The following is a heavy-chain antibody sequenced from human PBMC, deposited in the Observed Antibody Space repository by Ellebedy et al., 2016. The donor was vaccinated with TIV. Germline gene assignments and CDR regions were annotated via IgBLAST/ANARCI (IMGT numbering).Heavy chain of an antibody. D-gene: IGHD3-3*01. J-gene: IGHJ6*02. CDR1: GFTFSDYN. V-gene: IGHV3-21*01. Sequence: GESLKISXAASGFTFSDYNINWVRQAPGKGLEWVSSISTTSNYKYYADSVKGRFTISRDNAKNSLFLQMNSLRVEDTALYYCAKDREWFDNYHYDMDVWGQGTTVTVSS. CDR3: AKDREWFDNYHYDMDV. CDR2: ISTTSNYK.